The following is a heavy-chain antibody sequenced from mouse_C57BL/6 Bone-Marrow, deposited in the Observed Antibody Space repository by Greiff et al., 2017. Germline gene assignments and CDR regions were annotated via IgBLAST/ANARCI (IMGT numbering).Heavy chain of an antibody. CDR3: ARWGTTVVADY. J-gene: IGHJ2*01. CDR2: IYPRSGNT. V-gene: IGHV1-81*01. D-gene: IGHD1-1*01. CDR1: GYTFTRYG. Sequence: VMLVESGAELARPGASVKLSCKASGYTFTRYGISWVKQRTGQGLEWIGEIYPRSGNTYYNEKFKGKATLTADKSSSTAYMELRSLTSEDSAVYFCARWGTTVVADYWGQGTTLTVSS.